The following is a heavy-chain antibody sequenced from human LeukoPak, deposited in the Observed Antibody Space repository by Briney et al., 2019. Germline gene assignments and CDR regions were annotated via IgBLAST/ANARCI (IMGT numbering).Heavy chain of an antibody. CDR3: ARAQLRFGVAFDI. V-gene: IGHV4-34*01. CDR2: IDHSGST. CDR1: GGSLNGYY. D-gene: IGHD3-10*01. J-gene: IGHJ3*02. Sequence: SETLSLTCAVYGGSLNGYYWSWIRQPPGKRLEWIGEIDHSGSTQYNPSLKSRVTISVDRSKNQFSLKLSSVTAADTAVYYCARAQLRFGVAFDIWGQGTMVTVSS.